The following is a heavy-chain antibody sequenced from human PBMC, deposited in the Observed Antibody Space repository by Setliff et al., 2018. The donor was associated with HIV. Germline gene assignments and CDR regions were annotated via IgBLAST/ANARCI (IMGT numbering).Heavy chain of an antibody. Sequence: PSETLSLTCTVSGGSISSNYWSWMRQPPGKGLEWIGHIYYSGSTNYNPSLKSRVTISVDTSRNQFSLNLSSVTAADTAVYYCASFSPPFDYWGQGTLVTVSS. J-gene: IGHJ4*02. CDR1: GGSISSNY. D-gene: IGHD3-3*01. CDR3: ASFSPPFDY. V-gene: IGHV4-59*01. CDR2: IYYSGST.